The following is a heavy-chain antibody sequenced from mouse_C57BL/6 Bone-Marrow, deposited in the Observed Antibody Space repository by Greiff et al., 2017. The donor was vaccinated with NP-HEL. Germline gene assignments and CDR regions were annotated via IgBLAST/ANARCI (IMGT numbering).Heavy chain of an antibody. D-gene: IGHD2-1*01. CDR2: IWTGGGT. J-gene: IGHJ3*01. CDR1: GFSLTSYA. Sequence: VKVVESGPGLVAPSQSLSITCTVSGFSLTSYAISWVRQPPGKGLEWLGVIWTGGGTNYNSALKSRLSISNDNSKSQVFLKMNSLQTDDTARYYCARKDGNYEGWFAYWGQGTLVTVSA. V-gene: IGHV2-9-1*01. CDR3: ARKDGNYEGWFAY.